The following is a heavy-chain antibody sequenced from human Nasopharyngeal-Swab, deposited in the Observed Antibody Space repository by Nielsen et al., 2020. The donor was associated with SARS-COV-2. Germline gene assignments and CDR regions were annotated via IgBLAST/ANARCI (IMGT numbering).Heavy chain of an antibody. V-gene: IGHV3-23*01. J-gene: IGHJ3*02. CDR1: GFTSSTYA. CDR2: ISASGRST. D-gene: IGHD3-10*01. Sequence: GGSLRLSCAGSGFTSSTYAMSWVRQAPGKGLEWVSGISASGRSTSYADSVKGRFTISKDTSRNTLFLQMNSLRAEDTALYYCAKVWFGESDGFDNWGQGTMVTVSS. CDR3: AKVWFGESDGFDN.